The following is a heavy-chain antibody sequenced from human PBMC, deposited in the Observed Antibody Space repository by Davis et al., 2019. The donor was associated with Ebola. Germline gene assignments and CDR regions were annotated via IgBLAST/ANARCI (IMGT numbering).Heavy chain of an antibody. D-gene: IGHD6-13*01. J-gene: IGHJ6*02. V-gene: IGHV5-51*01. Sequence: GESLKISCKGSGYSFTTYWIAWVRQTPAKGLEWMGIIYPGDSDTRYSPSFQGQVTISADKSISTAYLQWSSLKASDTAMYYCARAESYSSSWYPDVYYYYGMDVWGQGTTVTVSS. CDR3: ARAESYSSSWYPDVYYYYGMDV. CDR1: GYSFTTYW. CDR2: IYPGDSDT.